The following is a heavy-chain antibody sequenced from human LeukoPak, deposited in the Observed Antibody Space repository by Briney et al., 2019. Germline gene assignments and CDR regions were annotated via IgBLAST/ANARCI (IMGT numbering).Heavy chain of an antibody. CDR3: AKRSDYGTNGNYFDS. Sequence: GGSLRLSCAASGFTFSNYGMSWVRQAPGKGLEWVSAISGRDSNTYYADSVKGRFTISRDNFKNTLYLQMDSLRAEDTAVYFCAKRSDYGTNGNYFDSWGQGTPVTVSS. J-gene: IGHJ4*02. D-gene: IGHD4/OR15-4a*01. V-gene: IGHV3-23*01. CDR2: ISGRDSNT. CDR1: GFTFSNYG.